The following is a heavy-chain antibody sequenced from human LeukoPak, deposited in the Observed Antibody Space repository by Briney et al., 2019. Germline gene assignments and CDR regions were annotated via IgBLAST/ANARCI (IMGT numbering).Heavy chain of an antibody. Sequence: SETLSLTCAVYGGSFSGYYWSWIRQPPGKGLEWIGEINHSGSTNYNPSLKSRVTISVDTSKNQFSLKLGSVAAADTAVYYCARGRRPYYYDSSGYYGAFDIWGQGTMVTVSS. CDR1: GGSFSGYY. J-gene: IGHJ3*02. CDR2: INHSGST. D-gene: IGHD3-22*01. CDR3: ARGRRPYYYDSSGYYGAFDI. V-gene: IGHV4-34*01.